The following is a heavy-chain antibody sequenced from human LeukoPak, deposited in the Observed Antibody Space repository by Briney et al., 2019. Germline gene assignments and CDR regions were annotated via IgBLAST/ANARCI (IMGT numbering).Heavy chain of an antibody. CDR3: ASLGPSIAAAGASFDI. CDR2: INPNSGGT. D-gene: IGHD6-13*01. Sequence: ASVKVSCKASGYTFTGYYMHWVRQAPGQGLEWMGWINPNSGGTNYAQKFQGRVTMTRDTSISTAYMELSRLRSDDTAVYYCASLGPSIAAAGASFDIWGQGTMVTVSS. J-gene: IGHJ3*02. V-gene: IGHV1-2*02. CDR1: GYTFTGYY.